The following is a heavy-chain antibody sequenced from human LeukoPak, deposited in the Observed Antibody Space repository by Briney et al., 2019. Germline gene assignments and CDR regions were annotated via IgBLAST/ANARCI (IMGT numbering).Heavy chain of an antibody. V-gene: IGHV4-39*07. CDR2: IYYSGST. D-gene: IGHD6-6*01. Sequence: SETLSLTCTVSGGSISSSSYYWGWIRQPPGKGLEWIGSIYYSGSTNYNPSLKSRVTISVDTSKNQFSLKLSSVTAADTAVYYCARGHFPNPSLFPIAAQYDAFDIWGQGTMVTVSS. CDR1: GGSISSSSYY. CDR3: ARGHFPNPSLFPIAAQYDAFDI. J-gene: IGHJ3*02.